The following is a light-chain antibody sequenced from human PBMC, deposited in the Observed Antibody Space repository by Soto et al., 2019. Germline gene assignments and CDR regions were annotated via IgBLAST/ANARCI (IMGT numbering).Light chain of an antibody. V-gene: IGKV1-5*03. CDR1: QRISSW. CDR2: EAS. Sequence: DIQMTQSPSTLSASVGDRVTITCRASQRISSWLAWYQQKPGKAPKLLIYEASILQSGAPSRFSGSGSGTEFTLTIRRLQPDGFATYYCQHYLCYPLTFGGGTKVDIK. J-gene: IGKJ4*01. CDR3: QHYLCYPLT.